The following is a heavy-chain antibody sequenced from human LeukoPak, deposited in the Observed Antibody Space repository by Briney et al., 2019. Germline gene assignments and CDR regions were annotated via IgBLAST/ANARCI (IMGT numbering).Heavy chain of an antibody. CDR3: ARELGYCSGGSCYGDY. D-gene: IGHD2-15*01. CDR1: GYTFTGHY. Sequence: GASVKVSCKASGYTFTGHYMHWVRQAPGQGLEWMGWINPNSGGTNYAQKFQGRVTMTRDTSISTAYMELSRLRSDDTAVYYCARELGYCSGGSCYGDYWGQGTLVTVSS. J-gene: IGHJ4*02. CDR2: INPNSGGT. V-gene: IGHV1-2*02.